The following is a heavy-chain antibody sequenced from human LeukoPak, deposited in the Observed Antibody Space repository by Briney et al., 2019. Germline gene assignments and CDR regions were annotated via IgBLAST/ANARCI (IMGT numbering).Heavy chain of an antibody. D-gene: IGHD3-10*01. Sequence: ESLKISCKGSGYSFTSYWIGWVRQMPGKGLEWMGIIYPGDSDTRYSPSFQGQVTISADKSISTAYLQWSSLKASDTAMYYCARATMVRGVIYRFDPWGQGTLVTVSS. CDR2: IYPGDSDT. CDR1: GYSFTSYW. CDR3: ARATMVRGVIYRFDP. V-gene: IGHV5-51*01. J-gene: IGHJ5*02.